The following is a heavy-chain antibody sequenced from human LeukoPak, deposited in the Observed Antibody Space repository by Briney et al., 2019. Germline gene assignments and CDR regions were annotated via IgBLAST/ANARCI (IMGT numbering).Heavy chain of an antibody. Sequence: GGSLRLSCAASGFTFNNYAMNWVRQAPGKGLEWVSVISGSGGTTYYADSVKGRFTISRDSSKNTLYLQMNSLRAEDTAVYYCAKVPGGGLYYDGMDVWGQGTTVTVSS. CDR1: GFTFNNYA. CDR2: ISGSGGTT. J-gene: IGHJ6*02. V-gene: IGHV3-23*01. D-gene: IGHD1-14*01. CDR3: AKVPGGGLYYDGMDV.